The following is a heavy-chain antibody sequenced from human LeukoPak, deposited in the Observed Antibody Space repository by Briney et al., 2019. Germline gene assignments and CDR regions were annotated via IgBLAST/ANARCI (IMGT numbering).Heavy chain of an antibody. V-gene: IGHV3-23*01. D-gene: IGHD3-10*01. J-gene: IGHJ2*01. CDR2: VSDKGDAT. CDR1: GFTFSNYA. Sequence: GGSLRLSCAASGFTFSNYAMSWVRRAPGKGLGWFSTVSDKGDATAHADSVKGRITISRDNAKNTLSLLMNILRAEDTAVYYCARVGPLATRSAGHYYFDLWGRGTLVTVSS. CDR3: ARVGPLATRSAGHYYFDL.